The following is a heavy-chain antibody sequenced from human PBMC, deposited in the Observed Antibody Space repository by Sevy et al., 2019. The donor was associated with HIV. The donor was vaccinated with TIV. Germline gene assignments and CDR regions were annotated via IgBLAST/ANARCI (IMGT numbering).Heavy chain of an antibody. CDR1: GYTFTSYY. Sequence: GASVKVSCKASGYTFTSYYMHWVRQAPGQGLEWMGIINPSGGSTSYAQKFQGRVTMTRDTSTSTVYMELSSLRSEDTAVYYCARAFGPGPVGATNLYAYWGQGTLVTVSS. J-gene: IGHJ4*02. CDR3: ARAFGPGPVGATNLYAY. V-gene: IGHV1-46*01. CDR2: INPSGGST. D-gene: IGHD1-26*01.